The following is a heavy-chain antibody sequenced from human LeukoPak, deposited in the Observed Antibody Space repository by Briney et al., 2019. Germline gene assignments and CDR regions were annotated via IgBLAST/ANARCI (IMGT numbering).Heavy chain of an antibody. Sequence: GGSLRLSCAVSGFIFSGFWMSWSRQAPGKGLEWVASINSDGSEGYYADVVKGRFTISRDNAKNSLYLQINSLRAEDTAVYYCARSSYSSSSSVWGQGTMVTVSS. CDR2: INSDGSEG. J-gene: IGHJ3*01. CDR3: ARSSYSSSSSV. D-gene: IGHD6-6*01. CDR1: GFIFSGFW. V-gene: IGHV3-7*03.